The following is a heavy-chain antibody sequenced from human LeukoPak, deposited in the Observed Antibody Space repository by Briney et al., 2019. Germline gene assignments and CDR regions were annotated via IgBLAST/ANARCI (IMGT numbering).Heavy chain of an antibody. Sequence: SETLSLTCTVSGGSISSSSYYWGWISQPPGKGLEWIGSIYYSGSTYYNPSLKSRVTISVDTSKNQFSLKLSSVTAADTAVYYCARNRLITGLDYWGQGTLVTVSS. CDR2: IYYSGST. D-gene: IGHD3-22*01. CDR3: ARNRLITGLDY. J-gene: IGHJ4*02. V-gene: IGHV4-39*01. CDR1: GGSISSSSYY.